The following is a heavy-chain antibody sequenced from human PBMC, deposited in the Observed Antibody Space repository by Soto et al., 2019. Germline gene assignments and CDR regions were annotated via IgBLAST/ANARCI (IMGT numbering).Heavy chain of an antibody. CDR3: ARGKWRLPFDY. J-gene: IGHJ4*02. CDR1: GYTFTSYA. Sequence: ASVKVSCKASGYTFTSYAMHWVRQAPGQRLEWMGWINAGNGNTKYSQKFQGRVTITRDTSKNQFSLKLSSVTAADTAVYYCARGKWRLPFDYWGQGTLVTVSS. D-gene: IGHD2-21*02. V-gene: IGHV1-3*01. CDR2: INAGNGNT.